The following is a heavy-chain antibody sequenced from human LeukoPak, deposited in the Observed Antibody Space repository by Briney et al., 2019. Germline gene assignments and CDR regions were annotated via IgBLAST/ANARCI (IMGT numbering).Heavy chain of an antibody. D-gene: IGHD2-15*01. V-gene: IGHV3-72*01. CDR2: TKNRANSYNT. J-gene: IGHJ4*02. Sequence: GGSLRLSCATSGFTFNDHYLGWVRQAPGKGLEWVGRTKNRANSYNTEYAASVNFRFTISRDDSENSLRLQMISLKTEDTAIYSCVASIVSPSNYWGQGTLVTVSS. CDR3: VASIVSPSNY. CDR1: GFTFNDHY.